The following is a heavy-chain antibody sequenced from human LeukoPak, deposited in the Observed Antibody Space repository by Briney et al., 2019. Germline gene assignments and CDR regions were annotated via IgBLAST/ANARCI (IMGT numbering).Heavy chain of an antibody. Sequence: GGSLRLSCAASGFTFSSYEMNWVRQAPGKGLEWVSYISSNGSTIYYADSVKGRFTISRDNAKNSLYLQMNSLRAEDTAVYYCARDGIVLDYWGQGTLVTVSS. D-gene: IGHD2-8*01. CDR1: GFTFSSYE. V-gene: IGHV3-48*03. J-gene: IGHJ4*02. CDR2: ISSNGSTI. CDR3: ARDGIVLDY.